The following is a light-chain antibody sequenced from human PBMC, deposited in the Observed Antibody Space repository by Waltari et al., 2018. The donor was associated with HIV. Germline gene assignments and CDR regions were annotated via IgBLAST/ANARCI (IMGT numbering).Light chain of an antibody. CDR1: SSDVGGYNY. J-gene: IGLJ3*02. CDR2: DVS. V-gene: IGLV2-11*01. CDR3: CSYAGIYTWV. Sequence: QSALTQPRSVSGSPGQSVAISCTGTSSDVGGYNYVSWYQQHPGKAPKLVIYDVSERPSGVPDRFSGSKSGNTASLTISGLQAADEADYYCCSYAGIYTWVFGGGTKLTVL.